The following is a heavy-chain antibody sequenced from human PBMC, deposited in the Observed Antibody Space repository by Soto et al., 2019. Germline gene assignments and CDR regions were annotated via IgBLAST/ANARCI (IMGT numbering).Heavy chain of an antibody. V-gene: IGHV4-39*01. CDR1: GGSISSSSYY. CDR3: ARRSLRQFEPIDY. D-gene: IGHD1-26*01. J-gene: IGHJ4*02. Sequence: SSETLSLTCTVSGGSISSSSYYWGWIRQPPGKGLEWIGSIYYSGSTYYNPSLKSRVTISVDTSKNQFSLKLSSVTAADTAVYYCARRSLRQFEPIDYWGQGTLVTVSS. CDR2: IYYSGST.